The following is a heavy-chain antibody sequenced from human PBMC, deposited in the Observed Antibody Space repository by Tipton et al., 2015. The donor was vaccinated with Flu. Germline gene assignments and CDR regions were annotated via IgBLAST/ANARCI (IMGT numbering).Heavy chain of an antibody. D-gene: IGHD4-11*01. CDR3: ARHRNYHFDY. Sequence: QLVQPGGGLVQPGGSLRLSCAASGFTFNDYWMSWVRQAPGKGLEWVANIKHDGGDKYYVDSVKGRFTISRDNAKNSLYLQMNSLRAEDTALYYCARHRNYHFDYWGQGTLVTVSS. CDR1: GFTFNDYW. CDR2: IKHDGGDK. V-gene: IGHV3-7*01. J-gene: IGHJ4*02.